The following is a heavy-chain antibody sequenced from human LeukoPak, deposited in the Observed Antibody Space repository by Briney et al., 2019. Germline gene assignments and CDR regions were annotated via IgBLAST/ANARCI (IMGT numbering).Heavy chain of an antibody. CDR2: ISSNGGST. CDR1: GFTFSSYA. CDR3: ARGSGTSGWFDP. Sequence: GGSLRLSCSASGFTFSSYAMHWVRQAPGKGLEYVSAISSNGGSTYYADSVKGRFTISRDNSKNTLYLQMSSLRAEDTAVYYCARGSGTSGWFDPWGQGTLVTVSS. J-gene: IGHJ5*02. V-gene: IGHV3-64D*06. D-gene: IGHD1-7*01.